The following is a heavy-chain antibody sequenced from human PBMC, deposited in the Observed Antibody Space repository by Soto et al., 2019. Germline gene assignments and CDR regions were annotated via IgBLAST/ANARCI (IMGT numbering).Heavy chain of an antibody. Sequence: EVQLMESGGGLIQPGGSLRLSCAASEFTGATDYMGWVRQAPGKGLDWDSVIYSGGTTNYGDSVKGRFTISRDKSKNTLYLQMNSLIVEDTAVYYCATMVTRAFDIWGQGTMVTVSS. D-gene: IGHD2-8*01. V-gene: IGHV3-53*01. J-gene: IGHJ3*02. CDR1: EFTGATDY. CDR2: IYSGGTT. CDR3: ATMVTRAFDI.